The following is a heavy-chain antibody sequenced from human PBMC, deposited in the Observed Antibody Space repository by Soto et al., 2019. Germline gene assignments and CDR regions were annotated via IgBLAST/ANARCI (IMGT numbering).Heavy chain of an antibody. Sequence: RASVKVSCKASGGTFSSYAISWVRQAPGQGLEWMGGIIPIFGTANYAQKFQGRVTITADESTSTAYMELSSLRSEDTAVYYCARIRGYSYGFVGNWFDPWGQGTLVTVSS. CDR2: IIPIFGTA. J-gene: IGHJ5*02. V-gene: IGHV1-69*13. D-gene: IGHD5-18*01. CDR3: ARIRGYSYGFVGNWFDP. CDR1: GGTFSSYA.